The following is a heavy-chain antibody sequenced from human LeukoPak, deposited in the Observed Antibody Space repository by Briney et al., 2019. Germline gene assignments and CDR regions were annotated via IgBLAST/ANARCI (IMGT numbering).Heavy chain of an antibody. V-gene: IGHV3-23*01. CDR3: AKEVYYYDSSGKFDY. CDR1: GFIFPNAW. J-gene: IGHJ4*02. CDR2: ISGSGGST. D-gene: IGHD3-22*01. Sequence: GGSLRLSCAASGFIFPNAWMNWVRQAPGKGLEWVSAISGSGGSTYYADSVKGRFTISRDNSKNTLYLQMNSLRAEDTAVYYCAKEVYYYDSSGKFDYWGQGTLVTVSS.